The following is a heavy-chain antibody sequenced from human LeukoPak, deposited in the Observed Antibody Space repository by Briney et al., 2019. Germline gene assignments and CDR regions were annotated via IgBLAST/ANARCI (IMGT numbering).Heavy chain of an antibody. D-gene: IGHD2-2*01. CDR1: GYTFTNYY. Sequence: ASVKVSCKTSGYTFTNYYVHWVRQAPGQGLEWMGYIIPDSGGADYDQRSQGRVTMTRDKSISTVYMELSSLRSDDTAVYYCSTEDRYCGSANCGKYWGQGTLVTVSS. J-gene: IGHJ4*02. CDR3: STEDRYCGSANCGKY. V-gene: IGHV1-2*02. CDR2: IIPDSGGA.